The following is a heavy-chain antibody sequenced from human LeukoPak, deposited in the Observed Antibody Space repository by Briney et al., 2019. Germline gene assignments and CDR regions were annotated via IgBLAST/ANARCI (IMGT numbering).Heavy chain of an antibody. Sequence: GGSLRLSCAASGFTFSSYGMHWVRQAPGKGLEWVAVIWYDGSNKYYADSVKGRFTISRDNSKNTLYLQMNSLRAEDTAVYYWAKPHPGGGYDTLNWFDPWGQGTLVTVSS. CDR2: IWYDGSNK. J-gene: IGHJ5*02. CDR3: AKPHPGGGYDTLNWFDP. CDR1: GFTFSSYG. D-gene: IGHD3-22*01. V-gene: IGHV3-33*06.